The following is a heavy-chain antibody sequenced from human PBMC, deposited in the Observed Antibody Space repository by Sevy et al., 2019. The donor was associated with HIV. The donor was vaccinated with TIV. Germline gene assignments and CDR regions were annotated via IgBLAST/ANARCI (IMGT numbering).Heavy chain of an antibody. D-gene: IGHD3-10*01. J-gene: IGHJ5*01. CDR1: GFNFGDYT. CDR3: SKGGSGTGWFDS. V-gene: IGHV3-49*03. CDR2: IRSKASGGTT. Sequence: GGSLRLSCRASGFNFGDYTMSWFRQAPGKGLAWVGFIRSKASGGTTQYAASVKGRFTISRDDSESIAYLQMNSLKIEDTAVYYCSKGGSGTGWFDSWGQGTLVTVSS.